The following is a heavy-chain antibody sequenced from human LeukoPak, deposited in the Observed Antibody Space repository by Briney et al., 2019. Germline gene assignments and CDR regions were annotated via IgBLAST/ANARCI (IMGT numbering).Heavy chain of an antibody. D-gene: IGHD5-18*01. Sequence: SVKVSCKASGGTFSSYAISWVRQAPGQGLEWMGGIIPIFGTANYVQKFQGRVTITADESTSTAYMELSSLRSEDTAVYYCARDQGYRYGYGDFDYWGQGTLVTVSS. CDR2: IIPIFGTA. CDR1: GGTFSSYA. J-gene: IGHJ4*02. CDR3: ARDQGYRYGYGDFDY. V-gene: IGHV1-69*13.